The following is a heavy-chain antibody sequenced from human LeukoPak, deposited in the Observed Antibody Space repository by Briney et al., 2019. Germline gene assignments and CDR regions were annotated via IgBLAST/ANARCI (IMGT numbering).Heavy chain of an antibody. CDR3: ARLTSSNSGSSFDY. CDR2: IYYSGST. Sequence: SETLSLTCTVSGGSISSYYWSWIRRPPGKGLECIGYIYYSGSTNYNPSLKSRVTISVDTSKKQFSLKLSSVTAADTAVYYCARLTSSNSGSSFDYWGQGTLVTVSS. CDR1: GGSISSYY. D-gene: IGHD1-1*01. J-gene: IGHJ4*02. V-gene: IGHV4-59*08.